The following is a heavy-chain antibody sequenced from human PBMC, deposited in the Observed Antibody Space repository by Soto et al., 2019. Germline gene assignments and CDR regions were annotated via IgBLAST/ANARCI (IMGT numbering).Heavy chain of an antibody. CDR2: ISGSGDNT. V-gene: IGHV3-23*01. CDR1: GFTFSSFA. D-gene: IGHD2-2*02. Sequence: EVQLLESGGGLVQPGGSLRLSCAASGFTFSSFAMSWVRQAPGKGLEWVSTISGSGDNTHYADSVKGRFTISRDNSKNTLYLQTTSLRDEDTAQYYCAKALWALVVVPTGIAAYHIWGQGTMVTVSS. J-gene: IGHJ3*02. CDR3: AKALWALVVVPTGIAAYHI.